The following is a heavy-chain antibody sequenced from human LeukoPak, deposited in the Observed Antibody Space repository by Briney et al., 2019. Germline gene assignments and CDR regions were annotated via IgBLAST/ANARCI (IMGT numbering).Heavy chain of an antibody. Sequence: GGSLRLSCAASGFTFSDYYMSRIRQAPGKGLEWVSYISSSGSTIYYADSVKGRFTISRDNAKNSLYLQMNSLRAEDTAVYYCARARPSYYYDSSGPDDYWGQGTLVTVSS. D-gene: IGHD3-22*01. V-gene: IGHV3-11*04. CDR1: GFTFSDYY. J-gene: IGHJ4*02. CDR3: ARARPSYYYDSSGPDDY. CDR2: ISSSGSTI.